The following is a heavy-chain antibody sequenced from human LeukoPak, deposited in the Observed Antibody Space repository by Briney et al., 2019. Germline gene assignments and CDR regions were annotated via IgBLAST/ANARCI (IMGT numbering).Heavy chain of an antibody. D-gene: IGHD3-22*01. J-gene: IGHJ4*02. Sequence: GGSLRLSCAASGFTFSSYSMNWVRQAPGKGLEWVSSISSSSSYIYYADSVKGRFTISRDNAKNSLYLQMNSLRAEDTVVYYCASDYYDSSGYYYVADYWGQGTLVTVSA. CDR3: ASDYYDSSGYYYVADY. CDR2: ISSSSSYI. V-gene: IGHV3-21*01. CDR1: GFTFSSYS.